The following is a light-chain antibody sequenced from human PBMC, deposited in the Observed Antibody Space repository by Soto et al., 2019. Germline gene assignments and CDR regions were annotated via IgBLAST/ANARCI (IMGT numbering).Light chain of an antibody. CDR1: QSISFW. CDR2: KAS. J-gene: IGKJ1*01. V-gene: IGKV1-5*03. CDR3: QHYQSYLWT. Sequence: DIQMTQSPSTLSASVGDRVTITCRANQSISFWLAWYQQKPGKAPKVLIYKASTLESGVPSRFSGSGSGTEFTLTINGLQPDDFAPYYCQHYQSYLWTFGQGTKVEVK.